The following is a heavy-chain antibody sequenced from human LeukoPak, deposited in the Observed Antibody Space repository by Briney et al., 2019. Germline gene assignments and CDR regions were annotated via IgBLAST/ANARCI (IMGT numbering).Heavy chain of an antibody. J-gene: IGHJ4*02. D-gene: IGHD3-10*01. CDR1: GFIFDDYA. V-gene: IGHV3-9*01. Sequence: PGGSLRLSCAASGFIFDDYAMHWVRQAPGKGLEWVSGISWNSGSIGYADSVKGRFTISRDNAKNSLYLQMNSLRAEDTAVYYCAREAFGLWFGESTDFDYWGQGTLVTVSS. CDR3: AREAFGLWFGESTDFDY. CDR2: ISWNSGSI.